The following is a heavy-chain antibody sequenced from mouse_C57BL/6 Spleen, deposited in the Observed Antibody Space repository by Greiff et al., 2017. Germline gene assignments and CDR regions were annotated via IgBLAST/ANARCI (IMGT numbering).Heavy chain of an antibody. CDR2: ISGGGDNT. CDR1: GFTFSSYT. V-gene: IGHV5-9*01. Sequence: EVQVVESGGGLVKPGGSLKLSCAASGFTFSSYTMSWVRQTPEKRLEWVATISGGGDNTYYPDSVKGRFTISRDNAKNTLYLQMSSLRSEDTALYYCARHEMVTGGWYFDVWGTGTTVTVSS. J-gene: IGHJ1*03. D-gene: IGHD2-2*01. CDR3: ARHEMVTGGWYFDV.